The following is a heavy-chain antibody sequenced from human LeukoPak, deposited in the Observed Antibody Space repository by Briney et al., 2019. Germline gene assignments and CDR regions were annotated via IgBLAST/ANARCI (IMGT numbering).Heavy chain of an antibody. CDR1: GGSISSGGYY. Sequence: SQTLSLSCTVSGGSISSGGYYWGWIRQHPGKGLEWIGYIYYSGSTYYNRSLKSRVTISVDTSKTQFSLKLSSVTAADTAVYYCARERVDTAMVSYFDYWGQGTLVTVSS. CDR2: IYYSGST. V-gene: IGHV4-31*03. CDR3: ARERVDTAMVSYFDY. D-gene: IGHD5-18*01. J-gene: IGHJ4*02.